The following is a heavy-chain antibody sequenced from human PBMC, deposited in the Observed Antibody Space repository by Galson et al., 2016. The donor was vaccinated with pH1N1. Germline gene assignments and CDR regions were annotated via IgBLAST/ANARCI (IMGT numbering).Heavy chain of an antibody. Sequence: QSGAEVKKPGESLKISCEVFGYKFTTYWIGWVRQMPGKGLEWMGIIYPDDSDTRYNPAFQGQVTISVDKSINTAYLKWNSLKASDTAIYYCARGLLSGFDPWGQRTLVIVSS. CDR2: IYPDDSDT. CDR3: ARGLLSGFDP. D-gene: IGHD2-21*01. V-gene: IGHV5-51*03. CDR1: GYKFTTYW. J-gene: IGHJ5*02.